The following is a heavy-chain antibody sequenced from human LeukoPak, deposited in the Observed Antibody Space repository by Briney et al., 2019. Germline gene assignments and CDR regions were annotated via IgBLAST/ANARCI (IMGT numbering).Heavy chain of an antibody. J-gene: IGHJ3*01. D-gene: IGHD3/OR15-3a*01. CDR1: AFRFSAHG. V-gene: IGHV3-23*01. CDR2: ISPSGDIT. Sequence: PGGSLRLSCAASAFRFSAHGMNWVRQAPGKGLEWISGISPSGDITYYADSVMGRFSISRDNWQSTVSLQMNSLRAEDTALYYCVRDLDWGAFDVWGQGTMVTVSS. CDR3: VRDLDWGAFDV.